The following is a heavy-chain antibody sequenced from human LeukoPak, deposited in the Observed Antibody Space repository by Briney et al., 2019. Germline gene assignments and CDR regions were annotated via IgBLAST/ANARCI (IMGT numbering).Heavy chain of an antibody. J-gene: IGHJ4*02. CDR1: GGSISSYY. CDR3: ARDAAYYYGSGSYRNGLDY. CDR2: IYTSGST. D-gene: IGHD3-10*01. Sequence: PSETLSLTCTVSGGSISSYYWSWIRQPAGKGLEWIGRIYTSGSTNYNPSLKSRVTMSVDTSKNQFSLKLSSVTAADTAVYYCARDAAYYYGSGSYRNGLDYWGQGSLVTVSS. V-gene: IGHV4-4*07.